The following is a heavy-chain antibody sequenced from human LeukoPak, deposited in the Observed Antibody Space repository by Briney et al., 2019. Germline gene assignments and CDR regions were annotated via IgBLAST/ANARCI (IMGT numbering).Heavy chain of an antibody. Sequence: GGSLRLSCAASGFTFSSYAMSWVRQAPGKGREWVSAISGSGGSTYYADSVKGRFTISRDTSKNTLYLQMNSLRAEDTAVYYCAKFLPTHIVAANYYFDYWGQGTLVTVSS. CDR3: AKFLPTHIVAANYYFDY. CDR2: ISGSGGST. D-gene: IGHD2-21*01. J-gene: IGHJ4*02. CDR1: GFTFSSYA. V-gene: IGHV3-23*01.